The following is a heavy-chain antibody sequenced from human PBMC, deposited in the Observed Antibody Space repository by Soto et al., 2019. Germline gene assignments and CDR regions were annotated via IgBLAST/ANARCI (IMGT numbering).Heavy chain of an antibody. D-gene: IGHD4-4*01. V-gene: IGHV3-23*01. Sequence: EVQLLESGGDLVQPGGSLRLSCAASGFTFSNYSMSWVRQAPGQGLEWVSTISDTGDSTYYADSVRGGFTITRDNSNNTLYLQMVSLRAEDTAVFFCAKSPLSRNPRLTVTTCFGYWGRGALVTVSS. CDR2: ISDTGDST. CDR3: AKSPLSRNPRLTVTTCFGY. CDR1: GFTFSNYS. J-gene: IGHJ4*02.